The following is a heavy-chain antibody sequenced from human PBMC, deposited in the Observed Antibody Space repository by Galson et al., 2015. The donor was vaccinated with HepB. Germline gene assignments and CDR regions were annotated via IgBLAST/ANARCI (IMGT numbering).Heavy chain of an antibody. CDR3: ARGATYYYGSGSSGNYYYGMDV. CDR1: GGTFSSYA. CDR2: IIPIFGTA. J-gene: IGHJ6*02. Sequence: SVKVSCKASGGTFSSYAISWVRQAPGQGLEWMGGIIPIFGTANYAQKFQGRVTITADESTSTAYMELSSLRSEDTAVYYCARGATYYYGSGSSGNYYYGMDVWGQGTTVTVSS. D-gene: IGHD3-10*01. V-gene: IGHV1-69*13.